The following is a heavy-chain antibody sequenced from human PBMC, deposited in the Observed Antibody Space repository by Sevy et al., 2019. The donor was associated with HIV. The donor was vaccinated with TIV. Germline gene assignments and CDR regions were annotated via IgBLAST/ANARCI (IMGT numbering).Heavy chain of an antibody. V-gene: IGHV4-59*01. J-gene: IGHJ4*02. CDR3: ARADNYDFWSGYYSRGYYFDY. CDR1: GGSISSYY. CDR2: IYYSGST. D-gene: IGHD3-3*01. Sequence: SDTLSLTCTVSGGSISSYYWSWIRQPPGKGLEWIGYIYYSGSTNYNPSLKSRVTISVDTSKNQFSLKLSSVTAADTAVYYCARADNYDFWSGYYSRGYYFDYWGQGTLVTVSS.